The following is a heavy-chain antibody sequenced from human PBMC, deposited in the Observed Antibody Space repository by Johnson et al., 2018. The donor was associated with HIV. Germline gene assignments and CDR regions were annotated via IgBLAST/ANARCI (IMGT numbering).Heavy chain of an antibody. CDR3: AKDVGNYWPDAFDI. J-gene: IGHJ3*02. CDR2: ISGSGGST. V-gene: IGHV3-23*04. Sequence: VQLVESGGGVVQPGRSLRLSCAASGFTFSSYAMSWVRQAPGKGLEWVSAISGSGGSTYYADSVKGRFTISRDNSKKMVYLQMNSLRTEDTAVYYCAKDVGNYWPDAFDIWGQGTMVTVSS. D-gene: IGHD3-22*01. CDR1: GFTFSSYA.